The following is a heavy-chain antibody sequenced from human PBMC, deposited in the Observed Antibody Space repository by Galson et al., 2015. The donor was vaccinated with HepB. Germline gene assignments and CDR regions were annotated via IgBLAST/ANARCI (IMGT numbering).Heavy chain of an antibody. Sequence: SLRLSCAASGFTFETHSMTWVRQAPGKGLEWVANIKRDGGETYYLDSVEGRFTISRDNAKNTLYLQMNNLRAEDTAVYYCTQHRGVDAYGCLCPNCEHCAQATLVCGSS. J-gene: IGHJ4*02. CDR2: IKRDGGET. CDR3: TQHRGVDAYGCLCPNCEH. D-gene: IGHD3-10*01. CDR1: GFTFETHS. V-gene: IGHV3-7*03.